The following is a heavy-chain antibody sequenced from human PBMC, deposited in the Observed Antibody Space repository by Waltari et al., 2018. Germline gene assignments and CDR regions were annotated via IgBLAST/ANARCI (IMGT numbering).Heavy chain of an antibody. V-gene: IGHV4-38-2*01. Sequence: QVQLQESGPGLVKPSETLSLTCAVSGYSISSGYYWGWIRQPPGKGLEWIGSIYHSGSTYYNPSLKSRVTISVDTSKNQFSLKLSSVTAADTAVYYCANCNWFDPWGQGTLVTVSS. CDR2: IYHSGST. CDR3: ANCNWFDP. CDR1: GYSISSGYY. J-gene: IGHJ5*02.